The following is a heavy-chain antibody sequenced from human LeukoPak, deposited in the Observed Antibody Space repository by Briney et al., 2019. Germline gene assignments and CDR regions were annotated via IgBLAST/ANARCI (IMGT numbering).Heavy chain of an antibody. CDR3: ARVGNSYYYYYMDV. CDR1: GFTFSSYS. CDR2: IASSSSTM. D-gene: IGHD1-7*01. J-gene: IGHJ6*03. Sequence: GGSLRLSCAASGFTFSSYSMNWVRQAPGKGLEWVSHIASSSSTMYYADSVKGRFTISRDNAKNSLYLQMNSLRAEDTAVYYCARVGNSYYYYYMDVWGKGTTVTVSS. V-gene: IGHV3-48*01.